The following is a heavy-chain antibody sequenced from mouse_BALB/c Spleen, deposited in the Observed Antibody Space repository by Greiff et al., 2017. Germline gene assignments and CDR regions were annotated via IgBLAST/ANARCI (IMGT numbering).Heavy chain of an antibody. J-gene: IGHJ4*01. CDR3: ARGGTVVGDAMDY. Sequence: QVQLKQSGPGLVAPSQSLSITCTVSGFSLTGYGVNWVRQPPGKGLEWLGMIWGDGSTDYNSALKSRLSISKDNSKSQVFLKMNSLQTDDTARYYCARGGTVVGDAMDYWGQGTSVTVSS. CDR1: GFSLTGYG. D-gene: IGHD1-1*01. CDR2: IWGDGST. V-gene: IGHV2-6-7*01.